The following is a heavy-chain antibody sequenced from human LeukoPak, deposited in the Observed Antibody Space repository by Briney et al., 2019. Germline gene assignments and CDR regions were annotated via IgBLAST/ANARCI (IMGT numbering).Heavy chain of an antibody. CDR3: ARVTAAAGPDY. CDR1: GFTFSSYS. J-gene: IGHJ4*02. D-gene: IGHD6-13*01. Sequence: GGSLRLSCAASGFTFSSYSMNWVRQTPRKGLEWVSSISSSSIYAYYADSVKGRFTISRDNAKNSLYLQMNSLRADDTAVYYCARVTAAAGPDYWGQGTLVTVSS. CDR2: ISSSSIYA. V-gene: IGHV3-21*01.